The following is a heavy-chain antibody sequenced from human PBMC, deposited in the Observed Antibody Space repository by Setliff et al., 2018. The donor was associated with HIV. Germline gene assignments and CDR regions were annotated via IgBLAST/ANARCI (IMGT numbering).Heavy chain of an antibody. D-gene: IGHD3-10*01. CDR3: ARGDYFGSQRPRGFYFDY. CDR1: GYTFTDYC. CDR2: INPSSGGT. J-gene: IGHJ4*02. Sequence: ASVKVSCKASGYTFTDYCVHWVRQAPGQGLEWMGWINPSSGGTNYAQTFQGRVTMTRDTSITTAYLDLTSLRSDDTAVYYCARGDYFGSQRPRGFYFDYWGQGTLVTAPQ. V-gene: IGHV1-2*02.